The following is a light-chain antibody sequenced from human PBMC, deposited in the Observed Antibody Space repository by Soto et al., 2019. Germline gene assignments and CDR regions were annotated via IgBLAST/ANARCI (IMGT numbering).Light chain of an antibody. CDR1: GSDVGAYNY. CDR3: SSYAGSNKYVV. J-gene: IGLJ2*01. CDR2: EVS. Sequence: QSVLTQPPSASGSPGQSVAISCTGTGSDVGAYNYVSWYQQHPGRAPKLMIYEVSKRRSGVPDRFSGSKSGNTASLSVSGLQAEDEADYYCSSYAGSNKYVVFGVGTQRTV. V-gene: IGLV2-8*01.